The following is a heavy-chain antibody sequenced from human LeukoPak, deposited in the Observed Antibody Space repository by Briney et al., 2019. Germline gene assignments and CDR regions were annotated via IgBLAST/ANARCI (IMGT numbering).Heavy chain of an antibody. Sequence: PGGSLRLSCAASGFTFSSYSMNWVRQAPGKGLEWVSSISSSSSYIYYADSVKGRFTISRDNAKNSLYLQMNSLRAEDTAVYYCARGMGILTGYYPAYGDYWGQGTLVTVSS. CDR2: ISSSSSYI. CDR3: ARGMGILTGYYPAYGDY. J-gene: IGHJ4*02. V-gene: IGHV3-21*01. D-gene: IGHD3-9*01. CDR1: GFTFSSYS.